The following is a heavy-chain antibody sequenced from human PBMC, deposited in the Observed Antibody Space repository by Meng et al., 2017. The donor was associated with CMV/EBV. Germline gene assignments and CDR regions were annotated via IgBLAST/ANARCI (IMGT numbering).Heavy chain of an antibody. CDR2: ISSSSSTI. J-gene: IGHJ3*01. D-gene: IGHD3-10*01. CDR3: ARVPLKIGG. Sequence: GESLKISCAASGFTFSSYSMNWVRQAPGKGLEWVSYISSSSSTIYYADSVKGRFTISRDNAKNSLYLQMNSLRAEDTAVYYCARVPLKIGGRGPGTMVTVSS. CDR1: GFTFSSYS. V-gene: IGHV3-48*04.